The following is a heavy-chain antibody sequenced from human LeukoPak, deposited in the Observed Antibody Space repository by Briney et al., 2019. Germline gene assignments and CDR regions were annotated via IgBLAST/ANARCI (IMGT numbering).Heavy chain of an antibody. D-gene: IGHD5-12*01. CDR2: IRSKAYGGTT. CDR3: TRGQGIVAHPIPFDY. V-gene: IGHV3-49*03. J-gene: IGHJ4*02. Sequence: PGGSLRLSCTASGFTFGDYAMSWFRQAPGKGLEWVGFIRSKAYGGTTEYAASVKGRFTISRDDSKSIAYLQMNSLKTGDTAVYYCTRGQGIVAHPIPFDYWGQGTLVTVSS. CDR1: GFTFGDYA.